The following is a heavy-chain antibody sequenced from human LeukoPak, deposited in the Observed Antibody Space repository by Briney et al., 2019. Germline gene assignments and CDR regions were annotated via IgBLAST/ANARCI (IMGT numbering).Heavy chain of an antibody. CDR2: IYTSGST. CDR1: GGSISSYY. CDR3: AGSGYDPIFDY. J-gene: IGHJ4*02. V-gene: IGHV4-4*07. Sequence: SETLSLTCTVSGGSISSYYWSWLRQPAGKGLEWIGCIYTSGSTNYNPSLKSRVTMSVDTSKNQFSLKLSSVTAADTAVYYCAGSGYDPIFDYWGQGTLVTVSS. D-gene: IGHD5-12*01.